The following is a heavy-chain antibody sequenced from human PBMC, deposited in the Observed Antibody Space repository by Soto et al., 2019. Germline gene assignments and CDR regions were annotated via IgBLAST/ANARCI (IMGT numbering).Heavy chain of an antibody. J-gene: IGHJ4*02. CDR1: GLSLNTGGMC. Sequence: SGAKLVNPKQRLRKNCTFWGLSLNTGGMCLSWIRQPPGKALEWLARIDWDDDKYYSTSLKTRLTISKDTSKNQVVLTMTNMDAVDTATYFCALTQGPPGSFDYWGQGTVVTVSS. CDR3: ALTQGPPGSFDY. CDR2: IDWDDDK. V-gene: IGHV2-70*11.